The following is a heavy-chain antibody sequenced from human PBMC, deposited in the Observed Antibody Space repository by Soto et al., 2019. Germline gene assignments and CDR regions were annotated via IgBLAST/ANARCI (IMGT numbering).Heavy chain of an antibody. J-gene: IGHJ4*02. CDR2: IYHSGST. Sequence: SETLSLTCAVSGGSISSGGYSWSWIRQPPGKGLEWIGYIYHSGSTYYNPSLKSRVTISVDRSKNQFSLKLSSVTAADTAVYYCARRLVRGVIKALYYFDYWGQGTLVTVSS. D-gene: IGHD3-10*01. V-gene: IGHV4-30-2*01. CDR3: ARRLVRGVIKALYYFDY. CDR1: GGSISSGGYS.